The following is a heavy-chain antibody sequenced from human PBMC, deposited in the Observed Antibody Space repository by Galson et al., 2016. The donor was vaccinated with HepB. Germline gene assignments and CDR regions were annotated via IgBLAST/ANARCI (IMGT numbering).Heavy chain of an antibody. V-gene: IGHV3-30*18. CDR3: AKDSFDISASFYPNWFDS. J-gene: IGHJ5*01. Sequence: SLRLSCAASGFTFSGFAMHWVRQGQRKGLEWVAVISNDGSKTYYADSVKGRFAISRDNSRNTVHLHISSPVMDDTAIYFCAKDSFDISASFYPNWFDSWGQGTLVAVSS. CDR1: GFTFSGFA. D-gene: IGHD3-10*01. CDR2: ISNDGSKT.